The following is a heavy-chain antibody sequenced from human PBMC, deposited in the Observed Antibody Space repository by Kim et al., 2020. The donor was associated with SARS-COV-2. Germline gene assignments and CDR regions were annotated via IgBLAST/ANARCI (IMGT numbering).Heavy chain of an antibody. Sequence: SSHASLKSRVTISVDAAKNQFSLKLSSVTAADTPVYYCARLRATLNWFDPWGQGTLVTVSS. CDR3: ARLRATLNWFDP. J-gene: IGHJ5*02. V-gene: IGHV4-39*01.